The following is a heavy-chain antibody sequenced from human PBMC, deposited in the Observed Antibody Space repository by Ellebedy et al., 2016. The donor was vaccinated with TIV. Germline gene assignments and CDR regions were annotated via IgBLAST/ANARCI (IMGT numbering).Heavy chain of an antibody. D-gene: IGHD4-17*01. Sequence: MPSETLSLTCSVSGGSISSYSYYWDWIRQPPGKGLEWIASMHYSGSTYYNPSLHSRVTISIDTSKNQFSLKLSSVTAADTAVYFCARHFGMTTATTARGLDPWGQGTLVTVSS. CDR3: ARHFGMTTATTARGLDP. V-gene: IGHV4-39*01. J-gene: IGHJ5*02. CDR1: GGSISSYSYY. CDR2: MHYSGST.